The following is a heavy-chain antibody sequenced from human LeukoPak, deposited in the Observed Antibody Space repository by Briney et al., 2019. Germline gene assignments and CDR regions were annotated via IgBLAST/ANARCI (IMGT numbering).Heavy chain of an antibody. J-gene: IGHJ4*02. CDR3: ARDLGYYYGSGSHLGH. Sequence: GGSLRLSCAASGFTFDDYGMSWVRQAPGKGLEWVSGINWNGGSTGYADSVKGRFTISRDNAKNSLYLQMNSLRAEDTALYYCARDLGYYYGSGSHLGHWGQGTLVTVSS. V-gene: IGHV3-20*04. CDR2: INWNGGST. D-gene: IGHD3-10*01. CDR1: GFTFDDYG.